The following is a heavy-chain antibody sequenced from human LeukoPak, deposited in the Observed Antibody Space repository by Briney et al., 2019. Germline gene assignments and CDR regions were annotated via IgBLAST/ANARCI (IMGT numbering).Heavy chain of an antibody. J-gene: IGHJ3*02. V-gene: IGHV4-59*01. D-gene: IGHD3-3*01. Sequence: SETPSLTCTVSGGSISSYYWSWIRQPPGKGLGWIGYIYYSGSTNYNPSLKSRVTISVDTSKNQFSLKLSSVTAADTAVYYCARDSQITIFGVTKNYFDIWGQGTMVTVSS. CDR2: IYYSGST. CDR3: ARDSQITIFGVTKNYFDI. CDR1: GGSISSYY.